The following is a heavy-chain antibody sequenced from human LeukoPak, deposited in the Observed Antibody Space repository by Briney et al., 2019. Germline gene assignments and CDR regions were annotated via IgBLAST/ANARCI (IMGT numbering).Heavy chain of an antibody. J-gene: IGHJ3*01. CDR3: ATRGLIRRAFDF. D-gene: IGHD3/OR15-3a*01. CDR1: GGSISSSSYY. CDR2: IYYSGST. V-gene: IGHV4-61*05. Sequence: SETLSLTCTVSGGSISSSSYYWSWIRQPPGKGLDWIGYIYYSGSTNYNPSLKSRVTISIDTSKNQFSLKLNSVTAADTAVYYCATRGLIRRAFDFWGQGTMVTVSS.